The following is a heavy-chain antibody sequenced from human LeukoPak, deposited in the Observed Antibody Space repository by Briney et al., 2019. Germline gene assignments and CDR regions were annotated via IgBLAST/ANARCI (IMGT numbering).Heavy chain of an antibody. CDR2: ISSSGNSI. V-gene: IGHV3-48*03. J-gene: IGHJ6*04. CDR3: AELGITMIGGV. CDR1: GFIFNTYE. D-gene: IGHD3-10*02. Sequence: GGSLRLSCAASGFIFNTYEMNWARQAPGKGLEWVAYISSSGNSIYYADSVKGRFTISRDNAKDSLYLQMNSLRAEDTAVYYCAELGITMIGGVWGKGTTVTISS.